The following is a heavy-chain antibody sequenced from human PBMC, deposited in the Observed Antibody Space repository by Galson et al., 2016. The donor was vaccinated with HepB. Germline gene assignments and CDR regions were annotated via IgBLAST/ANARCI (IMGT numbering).Heavy chain of an antibody. CDR1: EYRFTAYW. J-gene: IGHJ2*01. D-gene: IGHD3-10*01. V-gene: IGHV5-51*01. CDR2: IYPGDSDT. CDR3: ARLYGSVSYPTPLYFNL. Sequence: QSGAEVKKPGESLKISCEGSEYRFTAYWIAWVRQMPGKGLEWMASIYPGDSDTRYSPSFQGQVTISADKSISTAYLQWSSLKASDTATYDCARLYGSVSYPTPLYFNLWGRGTLVTVSS.